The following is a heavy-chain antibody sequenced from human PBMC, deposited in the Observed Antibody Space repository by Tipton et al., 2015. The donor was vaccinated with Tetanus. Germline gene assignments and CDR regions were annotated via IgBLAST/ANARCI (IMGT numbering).Heavy chain of an antibody. Sequence: SLRFSCAASGFSFSTSWMSWLRQAPGKGLEWVANIKDDGSGTYYVDPVKGRFTISRDNARNSLYLQINSLRVDDTADYYCARDPERGALNYWGQGTRVTVSS. CDR1: GFSFSTSW. J-gene: IGHJ4*02. D-gene: IGHD1-26*01. CDR3: ARDPERGALNY. CDR2: IKDDGSGT. V-gene: IGHV3-7*01.